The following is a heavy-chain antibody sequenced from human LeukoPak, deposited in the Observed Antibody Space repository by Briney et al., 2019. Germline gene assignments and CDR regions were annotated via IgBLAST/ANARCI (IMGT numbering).Heavy chain of an antibody. CDR1: GYTFTSYG. CDR2: INPNSGGT. J-gene: IGHJ4*02. V-gene: IGHV1-2*04. Sequence: GASVKVSCKASGYTFTSYGISWVRQAPGQGLEWMGWINPNSGGTNYAQKFQGWVTMTRDTSISTAYMELSRLRSDDTAVYYCARDLVGDQWLVPGYWGQGTLVTVSS. D-gene: IGHD6-19*01. CDR3: ARDLVGDQWLVPGY.